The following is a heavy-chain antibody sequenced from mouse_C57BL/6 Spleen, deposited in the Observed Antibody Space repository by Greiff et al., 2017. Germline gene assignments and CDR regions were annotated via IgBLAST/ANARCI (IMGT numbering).Heavy chain of an antibody. Sequence: QVQLQQPGAELVMPGASVKLSCKASGYTFTSYWMHWVKQRPGQGLEWIGEIDPSDSYTNYNQKFKGKSTLTVDKSSSTAYMQLSSLTSEDSAVYYCARSPMIRYCDYWGQGTTLTVSS. J-gene: IGHJ2*01. D-gene: IGHD2-4*01. CDR3: ARSPMIRYCDY. CDR1: GYTFTSYW. CDR2: IDPSDSYT. V-gene: IGHV1-69*01.